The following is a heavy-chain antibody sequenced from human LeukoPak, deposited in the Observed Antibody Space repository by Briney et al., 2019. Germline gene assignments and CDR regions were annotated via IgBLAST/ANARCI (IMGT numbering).Heavy chain of an antibody. CDR3: ARDPSGYGNFDY. V-gene: IGHV4-4*07. Sequence: SETLSLTCTVSGGSISTYYRSWIRQPAGKGLEWIGRIYTSGTTNYNPSLKSRVTMSVDTSKNQFSLKLSSVTAADTAVYYCARDPSGYGNFDYWGQGTLVTVSS. D-gene: IGHD5-12*01. J-gene: IGHJ4*02. CDR1: GGSISTYY. CDR2: IYTSGTT.